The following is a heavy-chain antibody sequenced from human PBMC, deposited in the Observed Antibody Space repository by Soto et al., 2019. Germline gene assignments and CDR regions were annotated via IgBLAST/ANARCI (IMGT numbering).Heavy chain of an antibody. D-gene: IGHD6-19*01. V-gene: IGHV3-9*01. CDR2: ISWNSGSI. J-gene: IGHJ3*02. Sequence: EVQLVESGGGLVQPGRSLRLSCAASGFTFDDYAMHWVRQAPGKGLEWVSGISWNSGSIGYADSVKGRFTISRDNAKNSLYLQMNSLRAEDTALYYCAILSSGWMNAFDIWGQGTMVTVSS. CDR3: AILSSGWMNAFDI. CDR1: GFTFDDYA.